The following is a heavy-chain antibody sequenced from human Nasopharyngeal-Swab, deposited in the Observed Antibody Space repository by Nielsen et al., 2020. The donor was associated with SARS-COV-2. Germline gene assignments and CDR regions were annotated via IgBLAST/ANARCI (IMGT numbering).Heavy chain of an antibody. J-gene: IGHJ4*02. CDR3: AKRRVGAAFDY. V-gene: IGHV3-23*01. CDR2: ISGSGGST. D-gene: IGHD1-26*01. CDR1: GFTFSSYA. Sequence: GASPKISCAASGFTFSSYAMSWVRQAPGKGLEWVSAISGSGGSTYYADSVKGRFTISRDNSKNTLYLQMNSLRAEDTAVYYCAKRRVGAAFDYWGQGTLVTVSS.